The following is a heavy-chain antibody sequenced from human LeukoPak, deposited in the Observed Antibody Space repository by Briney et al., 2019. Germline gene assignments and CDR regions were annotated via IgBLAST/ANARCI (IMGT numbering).Heavy chain of an antibody. CDR3: ARDQWGGDYIHDAFDI. J-gene: IGHJ3*02. CDR2: IYTSGRT. V-gene: IGHV4-61*02. Sequence: SETLSLTCTVSGGSINSGTSYWSWIPQPAGKGLEGIVRIYTSGRTYYNPSLKSRVTISVDMSENQFSLRLSSVTAADTAVYYCARDQWGGDYIHDAFDIWGQGAMVTVSS. CDR1: GGSINSGTSY. D-gene: IGHD2-21*02.